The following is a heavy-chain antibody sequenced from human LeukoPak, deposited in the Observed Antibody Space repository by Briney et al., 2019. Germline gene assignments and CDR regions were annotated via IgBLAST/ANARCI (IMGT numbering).Heavy chain of an antibody. Sequence: GGSLRLSCAASGFTFSSYAMSWVGQSPGKGLEWVSAISGSGGITDYADSVKGRFTISRDNSKNTLYLQMNSLRAEDTAVYYCARVGFQKRWLQSYYFDYWGQGTLVTVSS. D-gene: IGHD5-24*01. CDR2: ISGSGGIT. CDR1: GFTFSSYA. J-gene: IGHJ4*02. CDR3: ARVGFQKRWLQSYYFDY. V-gene: IGHV3-23*01.